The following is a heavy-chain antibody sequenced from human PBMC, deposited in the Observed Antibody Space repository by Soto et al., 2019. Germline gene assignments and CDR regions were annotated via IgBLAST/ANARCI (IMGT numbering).Heavy chain of an antibody. D-gene: IGHD6-13*01. Sequence: GYLRISFAACGFTFSSYEMNWVRQAPGKGLEWVSYISSIGTTIHYADSVKGRFTISRDNGKNSLYLQMNSLRAEDTAVYYCARVSSNCMDVWGQGTTVTVSS. CDR2: ISSIGTTI. CDR1: GFTFSSYE. CDR3: ARVSSNCMDV. V-gene: IGHV3-48*03. J-gene: IGHJ6*02.